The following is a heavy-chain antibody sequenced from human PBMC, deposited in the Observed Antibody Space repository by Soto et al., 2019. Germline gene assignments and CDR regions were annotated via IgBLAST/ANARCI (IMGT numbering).Heavy chain of an antibody. J-gene: IGHJ6*02. D-gene: IGHD3-10*01. CDR2: IDPSDSYT. CDR3: ARLPLWFGELSLGYGMDV. Sequence: VELQKISSKGSGYSFTSYWISRVRQMPGKGLEWMGRIDPSDSYTNYSPSFQRHVTISADKSISTAYLQWSSLKASDSAMYYCARLPLWFGELSLGYGMDVWGQGTTVTVSS. V-gene: IGHV5-10-1*01. CDR1: GYSFTSYW.